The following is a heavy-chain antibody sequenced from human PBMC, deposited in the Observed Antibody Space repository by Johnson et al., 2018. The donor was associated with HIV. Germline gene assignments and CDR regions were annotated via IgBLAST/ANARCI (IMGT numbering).Heavy chain of an antibody. CDR1: GFTVSSNY. CDR2: IYSGGST. D-gene: IGHD2-15*01. J-gene: IGHJ3*02. CDR3: VTLVVAPPFDI. V-gene: IGHV3-66*01. Sequence: VLLVESGGGVVQPGRSLRLSCAASGFTVSSNYMSWVRQAPGKGLEWVSVIYSGGSTYYADSVKGRFTISRDNSKNTLYLQMNSLRAEDTAVYYCVTLVVAPPFDIWGHGTMVTVSS.